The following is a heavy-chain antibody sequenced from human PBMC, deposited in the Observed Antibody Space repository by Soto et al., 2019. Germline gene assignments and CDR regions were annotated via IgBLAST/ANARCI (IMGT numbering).Heavy chain of an antibody. J-gene: IGHJ4*02. CDR3: AKDRVGGTFYTPLAF. V-gene: IGHV3-33*06. CDR2: VWYDGSNE. CDR1: GFAFNSYV. D-gene: IGHD1-7*01. Sequence: PGGSLRLSCRTSGFAFNSYVMHWVRQAPGKGLEWVAVVWYDGSNEKYADSVKGRFIISRDSSENTLYLQMNTLRVDDTADYYCAKDRVGGTFYTPLAFWGQGTLVTVSS.